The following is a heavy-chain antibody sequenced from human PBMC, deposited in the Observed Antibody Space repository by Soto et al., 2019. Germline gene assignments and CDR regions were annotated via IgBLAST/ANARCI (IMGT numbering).Heavy chain of an antibody. D-gene: IGHD5-12*01. V-gene: IGHV3-48*02. CDR1: GFSLSTYD. Sequence: GGSLRLSCAASGFSLSTYDMNWVRQAPGKGLEWVSYISGGSSRIFYADSVKGRFTISRDNAKNSLYLQMNSLRDEDTGVYYCARVIYGGWSTIKDYYYYAMDVWGQGTMVTVSS. CDR2: ISGGSSRI. CDR3: ARVIYGGWSTIKDYYYYAMDV. J-gene: IGHJ6*02.